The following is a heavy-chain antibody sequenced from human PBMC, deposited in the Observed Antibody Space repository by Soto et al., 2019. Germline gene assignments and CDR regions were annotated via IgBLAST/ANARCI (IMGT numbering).Heavy chain of an antibody. CDR3: ARGWYYYDSSGSNWFDP. Sequence: ASVKVSCKASGYTFTSYYMHWVRQAPGQGLEWMGIINPSGGSTSYAQKFQGRVTMTRDTSTSTVYMELSSLRSEDTAVYYCARGWYYYDSSGSNWFDPWGQGTLVTAPQ. D-gene: IGHD3-22*01. V-gene: IGHV1-46*01. J-gene: IGHJ5*02. CDR2: INPSGGST. CDR1: GYTFTSYY.